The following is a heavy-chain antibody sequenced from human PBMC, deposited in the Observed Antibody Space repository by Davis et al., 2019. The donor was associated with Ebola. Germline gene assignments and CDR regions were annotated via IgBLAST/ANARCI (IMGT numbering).Heavy chain of an antibody. CDR3: ASGTIFGVVRYYYYGMDV. J-gene: IGHJ6*02. CDR2: INHSGST. Sequence: ESLKISCAVYGGSFSGYYWSWIRQPPGKGLEWIGEINHSGSTNYNPSLKSRVTISVDTSKNQFSLKLSSVTAADTAVYYCASGTIFGVVRYYYYGMDVWGQGTTVTVSS. V-gene: IGHV4-34*01. D-gene: IGHD3-3*01. CDR1: GGSFSGYY.